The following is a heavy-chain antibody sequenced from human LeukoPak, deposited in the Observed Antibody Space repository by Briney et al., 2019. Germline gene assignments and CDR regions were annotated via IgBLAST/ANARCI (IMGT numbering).Heavy chain of an antibody. Sequence: ASVKVSCKASGYTFTSCAISWVRQAPGQGLEWMGWISAYNGNTNYAQKLQGRVTMTTDTSTSTAYMELRSLRSDDTAVYYCARDAALYFDWLFRPSPGGYWGQGTLVTVSS. D-gene: IGHD3-9*01. CDR1: GYTFTSCA. J-gene: IGHJ4*02. V-gene: IGHV1-18*01. CDR3: ARDAALYFDWLFRPSPGGY. CDR2: ISAYNGNT.